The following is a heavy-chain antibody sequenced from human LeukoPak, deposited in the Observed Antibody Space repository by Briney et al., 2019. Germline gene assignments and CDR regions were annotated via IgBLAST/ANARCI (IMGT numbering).Heavy chain of an antibody. CDR1: GFTFSRYQ. CDR3: AKGVVAATNAAYYGMDV. D-gene: IGHD2-15*01. Sequence: GGSLRLSCAASGFTFSRYQMTWGRQAPGEGLEWVAKVEQDGDKKYYVDSVEGRFTISRDNAKNSLYLQMNSLRPEDTAVYYCAKGVVAATNAAYYGMDVWGQGTTVTVSS. V-gene: IGHV3-7*01. J-gene: IGHJ6*02. CDR2: VEQDGDKK.